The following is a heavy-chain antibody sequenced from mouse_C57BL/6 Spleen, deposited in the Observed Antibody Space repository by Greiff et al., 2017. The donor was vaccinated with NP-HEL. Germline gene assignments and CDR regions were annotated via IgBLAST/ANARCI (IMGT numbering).Heavy chain of an antibody. Sequence: EVKLMESEGGLVQPGSSMKLSCTASGFTFSDYYMAWVRQVPEKGLEWVANLNYDGSSTYYLDSLTSRFIISRDNAKNILYLQMSRLKSEETATDYGARGDYYGSPFADWGQGTLVTVSA. V-gene: IGHV5-16*01. CDR2: LNYDGSST. CDR1: GFTFSDYY. J-gene: IGHJ3*01. CDR3: ARGDYYGSPFAD. D-gene: IGHD1-1*01.